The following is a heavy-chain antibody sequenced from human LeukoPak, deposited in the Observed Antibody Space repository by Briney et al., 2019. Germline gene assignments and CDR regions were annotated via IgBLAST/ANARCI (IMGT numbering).Heavy chain of an antibody. CDR1: GGSISSHY. J-gene: IGHJ1*01. D-gene: IGHD3-22*01. Sequence: SETLSLTCTVPGGSISSHYWSWIRQPPGKGLEWIGYIYYSGSTNYTPTLKSRVTISVDTSKNQFSLKLSSVTAADTAVYYCAKYYYGSSGYSAEYFQHWGQGTLVTVSS. CDR3: AKYYYGSSGYSAEYFQH. V-gene: IGHV4-59*11. CDR2: IYYSGST.